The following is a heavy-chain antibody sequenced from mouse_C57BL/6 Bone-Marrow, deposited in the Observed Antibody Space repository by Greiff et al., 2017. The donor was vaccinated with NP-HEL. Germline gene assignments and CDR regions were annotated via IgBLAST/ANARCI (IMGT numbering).Heavy chain of an antibody. V-gene: IGHV1-62-2*01. CDR3: ARHGGGVEWFAY. Sequence: QVHVKQSGAELVKPGASVKLSCKASGYTFTEYTIHWVKQRSGQGLEWIGWIYPGSGSIKYNEKFKDKATLTADKSSSTVYMELSRLTSEDSAVYFCARHGGGVEWFAYWGQGTLVTVSA. J-gene: IGHJ3*01. D-gene: IGHD1-1*02. CDR1: GYTFTEYT. CDR2: IYPGSGSI.